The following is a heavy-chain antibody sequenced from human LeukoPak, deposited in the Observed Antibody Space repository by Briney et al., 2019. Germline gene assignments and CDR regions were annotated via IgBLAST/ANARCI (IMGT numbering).Heavy chain of an antibody. D-gene: IGHD4-17*01. CDR1: GFTFSDHN. Sequence: PGASLRLSCAASGFTFSDHNMDWVRQAPGKGLEWVGRTRNKASGYSTQYAASVKGRFTISRDDSKNSLYLQMSSLGTEDTAVYYCARGATVTTNGLLDYWGQGTLVTASS. CDR2: TRNKASGYST. V-gene: IGHV3-72*01. CDR3: ARGATVTTNGLLDY. J-gene: IGHJ4*02.